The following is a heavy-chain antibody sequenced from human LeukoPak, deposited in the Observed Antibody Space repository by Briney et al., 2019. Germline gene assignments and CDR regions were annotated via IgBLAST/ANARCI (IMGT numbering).Heavy chain of an antibody. D-gene: IGHD6-13*01. Sequence: SGGSLRLSCAASGFTFSSYSMNWVRQAPGKGLEWVSSISSGSGYIYYADSVKGRFTISRDNAKNSLYLQMNSLRAEDTAVYYCAREIYQHLVPDYWGQGTLVTVSS. J-gene: IGHJ4*02. CDR1: GFTFSSYS. CDR2: ISSGSGYI. V-gene: IGHV3-21*01. CDR3: AREIYQHLVPDY.